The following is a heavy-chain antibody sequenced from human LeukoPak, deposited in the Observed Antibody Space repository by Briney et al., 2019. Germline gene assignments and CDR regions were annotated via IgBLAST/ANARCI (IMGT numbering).Heavy chain of an antibody. Sequence: SETLSLTCAVSGGSISSGGYSWSWIRQPPGKGLEWIGYIYHSGSTYYNPSLKSRVTISVDRSKNQFSLKLSSVTAADTAVSYCAREGSPGSGILDAFDIWGQGTMVTVSS. CDR2: IYHSGST. CDR1: GGSISSGGYS. V-gene: IGHV4-30-2*01. D-gene: IGHD3-10*01. CDR3: AREGSPGSGILDAFDI. J-gene: IGHJ3*02.